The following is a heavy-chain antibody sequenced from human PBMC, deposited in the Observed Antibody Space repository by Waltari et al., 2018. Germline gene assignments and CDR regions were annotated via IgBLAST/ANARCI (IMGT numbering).Heavy chain of an antibody. V-gene: IGHV3-66*01. CDR1: GFTVSNNY. CDR3: STRHY. J-gene: IGHJ4*02. CDR2: IYSGGNT. Sequence: EVQLVESGGDLVQPGGSLRLSCAASGFTVSNNYMSWVRQAPGKGLEWVSLIYSGGNTYYADSVKGRFTISRDKSNNTLYLQMNSLRAEDTSVYYCSTRHYWGQGTLVTVSS.